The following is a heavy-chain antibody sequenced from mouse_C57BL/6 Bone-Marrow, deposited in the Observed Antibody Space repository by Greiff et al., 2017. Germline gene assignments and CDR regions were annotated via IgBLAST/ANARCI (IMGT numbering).Heavy chain of an antibody. CDR3: ATPFAY. V-gene: IGHV5-6*01. J-gene: IGHJ3*01. CDR1: GFTFSSYG. CDR2: ISSGGSYT. Sequence: VQLQQSGGDLVKPGGSLKLSCAASGFTFSSYGMSWVRQTPDKRLEWVATISSGGSYTYYPDSVKGRFTISRDNAKNTLYLQMSSLKSEDTAMYYCATPFAYWGQGTLVTVS.